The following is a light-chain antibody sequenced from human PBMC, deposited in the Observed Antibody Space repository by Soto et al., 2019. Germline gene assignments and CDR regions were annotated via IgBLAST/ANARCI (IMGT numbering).Light chain of an antibody. CDR3: HHYYTLPRP. CDR1: QTVLDTSNNKDY. V-gene: IGKV4-1*01. J-gene: IGKJ1*01. CDR2: WAS. Sequence: EILMTQSKDSLAVSLGERATINCKSSQTVLDTSNNKDYLTWYQQKPGQPPNLLIYWASTREFGVPDRFSGSGSGTDFTLTIISLQAEDVAVYYSHHYYTLPRPFGHGTKADIK.